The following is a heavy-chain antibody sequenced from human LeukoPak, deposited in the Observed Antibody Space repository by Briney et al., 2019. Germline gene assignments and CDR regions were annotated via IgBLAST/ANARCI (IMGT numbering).Heavy chain of an antibody. CDR1: GFTFSSYS. D-gene: IGHD5-12*01. Sequence: PGGSLRLSCAASGFTFSSYSMNWVRQAPGKGLEWVSSISSSSSYIYYADSVKGRFTISRDNAKNSLYLQMNSLRAEDTAVYYCARGDGSGYDSYYYYYGMDVWGQGTTVTVSS. V-gene: IGHV3-21*01. CDR2: ISSSSSYI. CDR3: ARGDGSGYDSYYYYYGMDV. J-gene: IGHJ6*02.